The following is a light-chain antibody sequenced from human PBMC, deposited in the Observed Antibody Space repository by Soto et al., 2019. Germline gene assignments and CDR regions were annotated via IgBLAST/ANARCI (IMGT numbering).Light chain of an antibody. CDR2: GAS. V-gene: IGKV3-20*01. CDR3: QQYYSSPWT. J-gene: IGKJ1*01. CDR1: QSISSSY. Sequence: EIVLPPSPGTLSLSPGERATLSCRASQSISSSYLAWYQQKPGQAPRLLIYGASSRATGTPDRFSGSGSGTDFTLTISSLEPEDFAVYYCQQYYSSPWTFGLGTKVDIK.